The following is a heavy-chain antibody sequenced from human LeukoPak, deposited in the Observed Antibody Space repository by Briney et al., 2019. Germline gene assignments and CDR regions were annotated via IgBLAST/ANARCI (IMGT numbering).Heavy chain of an antibody. V-gene: IGHV3-48*03. CDR1: GFTFSSYE. D-gene: IGHD6-19*01. Sequence: GGSLRLSCAASGFTFSSYEMNWVRQAPGKGLEWLSYITGSGSTINYADSVKGRFTISRDNAKNSLYLQMNSLRAEDTAVYYCARDATPQYSSGWVFFDSWGQGTLVTVSS. CDR2: ITGSGSTI. CDR3: ARDATPQYSSGWVFFDS. J-gene: IGHJ4*02.